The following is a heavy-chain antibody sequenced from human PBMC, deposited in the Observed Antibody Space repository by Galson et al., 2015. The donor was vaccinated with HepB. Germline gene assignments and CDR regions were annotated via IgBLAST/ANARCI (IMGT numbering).Heavy chain of an antibody. J-gene: IGHJ4*02. CDR3: AREGSKGAYDGNCFDC. V-gene: IGHV4-39*07. CDR2: VYHDGST. D-gene: IGHD4-23*01. Sequence: ETLSLTCSVSGGSISTPNYYWGWIRQSPGKGLEWIASVYHDGSTYYNPSLKSRVTIPVDTSKNQFSLTLKSVTAADTAVYYCAREGSKGAYDGNCFDCWGQGNLVTVSS. CDR1: GGSISTPNYY.